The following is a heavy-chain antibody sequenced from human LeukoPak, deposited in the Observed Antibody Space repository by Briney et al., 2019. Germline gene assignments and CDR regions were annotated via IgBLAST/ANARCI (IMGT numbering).Heavy chain of an antibody. D-gene: IGHD3-3*01. V-gene: IGHV7-4-1*02. J-gene: IGHJ5*02. CDR2: INTNTVNP. CDR1: GYTFTSYA. Sequence: ASVKVSCKASGYTFTSYAMNWVRQAPGQGLEWRGWINTNTVNPTYTQGFTGRFVFSLDTSVSTAYLQISSLKAEDTAVYYCARVGLFLEWLRKENWFDPWGQGTLVTVSS. CDR3: ARVGLFLEWLRKENWFDP.